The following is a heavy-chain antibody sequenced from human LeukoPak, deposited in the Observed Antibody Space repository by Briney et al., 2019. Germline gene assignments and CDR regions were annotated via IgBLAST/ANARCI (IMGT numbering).Heavy chain of an antibody. CDR2: IYSGGST. Sequence: GGSLRLSCAASGFTVSSNYMSWVRQAPGKGLEWVSVIYSGGSTYYADSVKGRFTISRDNSKNTLYLQMNSLRAEDTAVYYCARPLDRDIFGPGAFDIWGQGTMVTVSS. J-gene: IGHJ3*02. V-gene: IGHV3-53*01. CDR3: ARPLDRDIFGPGAFDI. D-gene: IGHD3-9*01. CDR1: GFTVSSNY.